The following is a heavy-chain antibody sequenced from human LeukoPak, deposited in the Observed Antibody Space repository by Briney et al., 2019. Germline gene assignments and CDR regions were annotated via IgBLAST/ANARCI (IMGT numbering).Heavy chain of an antibody. CDR1: GGTFSSYA. V-gene: IGHV1-69*01. Sequence: SVKVSCKASGGTFSSYAISWVRQAPGQGLEWIGGIIPIFGTANYAQKFQGRVTITADESTSTAYMELSSLRSEDTAVYYCARDRHQYYDSRKLNNQIDYWGQGTLVTVSS. D-gene: IGHD3-22*01. J-gene: IGHJ4*02. CDR3: ARDRHQYYDSRKLNNQIDY. CDR2: IIPIFGTA.